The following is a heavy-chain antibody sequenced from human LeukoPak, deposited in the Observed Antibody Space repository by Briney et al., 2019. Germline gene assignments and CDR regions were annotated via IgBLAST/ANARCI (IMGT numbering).Heavy chain of an antibody. D-gene: IGHD4-17*01. CDR2: INPNSGGT. CDR3: VRVLGYGDYLNWFVP. CDR1: GYTFTGYY. Sequence: ASVKLSCKASGYTFTGYYMHWVRQAPGQGLEWMGRINPNSGGTNYAQKFQGRVTMTRDTSISTAYMELSRLRSDDTAVYYCVRVLGYGDYLNWFVPWGEGALVTVSS. V-gene: IGHV1-2*02. J-gene: IGHJ5*02.